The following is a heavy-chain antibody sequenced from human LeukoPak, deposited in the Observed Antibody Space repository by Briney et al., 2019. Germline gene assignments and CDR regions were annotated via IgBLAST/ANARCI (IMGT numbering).Heavy chain of an antibody. CDR3: ASTTYYYDSSGYPRRPTDY. CDR1: GFTFSSYE. D-gene: IGHD3-22*01. V-gene: IGHV3-48*03. J-gene: IGHJ4*02. CDR2: ISSSGSTI. Sequence: GGSLRLSCAASGFTFSSYEMNWVRQAPGKGLEWVSYISSSGSTIYYADSVKGRFTISRDNAKNLLYLQMNSLRAEDTAVYYCASTTYYYDSSGYPRRPTDYWGQGTLVTVPS.